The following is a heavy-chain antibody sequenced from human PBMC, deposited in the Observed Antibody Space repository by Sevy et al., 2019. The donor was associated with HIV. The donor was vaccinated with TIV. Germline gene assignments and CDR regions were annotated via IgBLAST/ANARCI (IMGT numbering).Heavy chain of an antibody. D-gene: IGHD3-16*02. CDR1: GYTFTGYY. Sequence: ASVKVSCKASGYTFTGYYMHWVRQAPGHGLEWMGWINPNSGGTNYAQKFQGRVTMTRDTSISTAYMELSRLRSDDTAVYYCARDFSDDYVWGSYHDYWGQGTLVTVSS. V-gene: IGHV1-2*02. J-gene: IGHJ4*02. CDR2: INPNSGGT. CDR3: ARDFSDDYVWGSYHDY.